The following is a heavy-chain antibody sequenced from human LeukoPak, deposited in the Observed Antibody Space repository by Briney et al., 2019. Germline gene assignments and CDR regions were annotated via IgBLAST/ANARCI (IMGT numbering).Heavy chain of an antibody. Sequence: GASVKLSCKASGGTFSNYAINWVRQAPGQGLEWLGGIIPIYGTTNYGQTFQGRVTITADESTTTAYMELSSLRSEDTALYYCATPHKYYDVWRGYGPFDNWGQGTLVTVSS. CDR1: GGTFSNYA. V-gene: IGHV1-69*13. CDR3: ATPHKYYDVWRGYGPFDN. D-gene: IGHD3-3*01. J-gene: IGHJ4*02. CDR2: IIPIYGTT.